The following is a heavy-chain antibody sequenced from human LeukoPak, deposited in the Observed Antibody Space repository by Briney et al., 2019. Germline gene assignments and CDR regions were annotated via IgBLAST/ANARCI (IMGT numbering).Heavy chain of an antibody. CDR2: IYTSGST. J-gene: IGHJ4*02. V-gene: IGHV4-4*07. Sequence: SETLSLTCTVSGGSISSYYWSWIRQPAGKGLEWIGRIYTSGSTNYNPSLKSRVTISVDKSKNQFSLKLSSVTAADTAVYYCARDAVHYYGSGSYYADDYWGQGTLVTVSS. CDR3: ARDAVHYYGSGSYYADDY. D-gene: IGHD3-10*01. CDR1: GGSISSYY.